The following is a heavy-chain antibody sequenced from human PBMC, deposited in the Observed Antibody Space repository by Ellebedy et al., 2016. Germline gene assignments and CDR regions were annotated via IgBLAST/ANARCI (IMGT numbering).Heavy chain of an antibody. Sequence: GGSLRLSXAASAFNVMSWVRQAPGKGLEWVSISYSDGRAYYADSVKGRFSVSRDSSKNTVFLQVNNLRAEDTAVYYCAKTQDYSFPSWGQGTLVTVSS. CDR1: AFNV. CDR2: SYSDGRA. V-gene: IGHV3-53*01. D-gene: IGHD2-15*01. CDR3: AKTQDYSFPS. J-gene: IGHJ1*01.